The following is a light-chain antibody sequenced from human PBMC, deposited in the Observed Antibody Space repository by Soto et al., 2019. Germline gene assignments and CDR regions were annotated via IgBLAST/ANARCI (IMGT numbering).Light chain of an antibody. V-gene: IGKV1-6*01. CDR1: QDITRN. J-gene: IGKJ1*01. CDR2: AAS. Sequence: AIQLTQSPSSLSASVGDRVTITCRASQDITRNVGWYQQKPGKAPELLIYAASSLQSGVPSRFSGSGSGSDFTLTISSLQPEDFATYYCQHYNSYSEAFGQGTKVELK. CDR3: QHYNSYSEA.